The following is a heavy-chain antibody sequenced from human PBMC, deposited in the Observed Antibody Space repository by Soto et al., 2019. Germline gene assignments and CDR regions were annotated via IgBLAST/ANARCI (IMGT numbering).Heavy chain of an antibody. CDR1: GGSFSGYY. CDR2: IKHSGST. CDR3: ARTDRQYSSSWYWWFDP. J-gene: IGHJ5*02. Sequence: LTCAVYGGSFSGYYWSWIRQPPGKGLEWIGEIKHSGSTNYNPSLKSRVTISVDTSKNQFSLKLSSVTAADTAVYYCARTDRQYSSSWYWWFDPWGQGTLVTVSS. V-gene: IGHV4-34*01. D-gene: IGHD6-13*01.